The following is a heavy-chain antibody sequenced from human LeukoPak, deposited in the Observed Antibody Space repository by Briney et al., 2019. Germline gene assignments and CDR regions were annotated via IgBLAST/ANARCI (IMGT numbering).Heavy chain of an antibody. Sequence: SETLSLTCTVSGGSISSDYWSWIRQPPGKGLEWIGYIYYSGSTNYNPSLKSRVTISVDTSKNQFSLKLSSVTAADTAVYYCARGRYYYDSSGYYYDNWFDPWGQGTLVTVSS. CDR1: GGSISSDY. CDR3: ARGRYYYDSSGYYYDNWFDP. D-gene: IGHD3-22*01. J-gene: IGHJ5*02. CDR2: IYYSGST. V-gene: IGHV4-59*01.